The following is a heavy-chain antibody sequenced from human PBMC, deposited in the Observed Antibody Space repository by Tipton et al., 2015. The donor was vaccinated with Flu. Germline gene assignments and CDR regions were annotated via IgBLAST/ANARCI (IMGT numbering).Heavy chain of an antibody. D-gene: IGHD3-10*01. V-gene: IGHV4-59*08. J-gene: IGHJ6*02. Sequence: TLSLTCTVSGGSISSYYWSWIRQPPGKGLEWIGYIYYSGHTNYNPSLRSRVTISVDTSKTQFSLKLSSVTAADTAVYYCARHLIIDGSGPTAHGLDVWGQGTSVTVSS. CDR3: ARHLIIDGSGPTAHGLDV. CDR1: GGSISSYY. CDR2: IYYSGHT.